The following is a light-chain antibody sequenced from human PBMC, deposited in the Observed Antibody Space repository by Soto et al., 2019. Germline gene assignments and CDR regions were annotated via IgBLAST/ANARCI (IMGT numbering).Light chain of an antibody. Sequence: EIVLTQSPATLSLSPGERATLYCRASQSVSSYLAWYQQKPGQAPRLLIYDSSNRATGIPARFSGNGFGTDFTLTISSLEPEDVAVYYFQQRSSWPTVGPGIKVDI. CDR1: QSVSSY. J-gene: IGKJ3*01. CDR2: DSS. CDR3: QQRSSWPT. V-gene: IGKV3-11*01.